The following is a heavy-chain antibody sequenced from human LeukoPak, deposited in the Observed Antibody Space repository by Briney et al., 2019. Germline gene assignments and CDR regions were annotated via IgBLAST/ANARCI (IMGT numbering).Heavy chain of an antibody. V-gene: IGHV3-21*04. Sequence: GGSLRLSCAASGFTFSSYSINWVRQAPGKGLEWVSSISSTSNYIYYADSVKDRFTISRDNAKNSLYLQMNSLRAEDTAVYYCARDWVGATTFDYWGQGTLVTVSS. CDR2: ISSTSNYI. J-gene: IGHJ4*02. CDR1: GFTFSSYS. CDR3: ARDWVGATTFDY. D-gene: IGHD1-26*01.